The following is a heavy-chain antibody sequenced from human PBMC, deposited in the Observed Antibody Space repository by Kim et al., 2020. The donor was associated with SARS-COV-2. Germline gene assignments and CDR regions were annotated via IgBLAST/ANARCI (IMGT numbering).Heavy chain of an antibody. CDR3: ARDKGKQQPWFDP. Sequence: SETLSLTCAVSGGSISSGGYSWSWIRQPPGKGLEWIGYIYHSGSTYYNPSLKSRVTISVDRSKNQFSLKLSCVTAADTAVYYCARDKGKQQPWFDPWGQGTLVTVSS. J-gene: IGHJ5*02. D-gene: IGHD6-13*01. V-gene: IGHV4-30-2*01. CDR2: IYHSGST. CDR1: GGSISSGGYS.